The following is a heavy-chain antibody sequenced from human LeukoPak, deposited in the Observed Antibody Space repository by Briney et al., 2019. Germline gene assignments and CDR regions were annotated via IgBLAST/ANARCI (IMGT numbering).Heavy chain of an antibody. CDR3: ARVKASVVAANVDY. CDR2: INWNGGST. J-gene: IGHJ4*02. CDR1: GFSFDNYG. Sequence: PGGSLRLSCAASGFSFDNYGMNWVRQAPGKGLEWVSGINWNGGSTGYAESVKGRFTISRDNAKNSLYLQMNSLRAEDTALYYCARVKASVVAANVDYWGQGTLVTVSS. D-gene: IGHD2-15*01. V-gene: IGHV3-20*04.